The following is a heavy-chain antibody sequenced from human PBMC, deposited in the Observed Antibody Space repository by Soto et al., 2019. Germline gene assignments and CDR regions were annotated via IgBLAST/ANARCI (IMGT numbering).Heavy chain of an antibody. CDR1: GFTFSDYY. D-gene: IGHD5-12*01. J-gene: IGHJ4*02. CDR3: ARDLLEDGYNPQSHDY. Sequence: TGGSLRLSCAASGFTFSDYYMSWIRQAPGKGPEWVSYISSSSSYTNYADSVKGRFTISRDNAKNSLYLQMNSLRAEDTAVYYCARDLLEDGYNPQSHDYWGQGTLVTVSS. CDR2: ISSSSSYT. V-gene: IGHV3-11*05.